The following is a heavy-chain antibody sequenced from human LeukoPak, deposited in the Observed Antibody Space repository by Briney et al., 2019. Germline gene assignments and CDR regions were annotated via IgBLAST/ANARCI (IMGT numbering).Heavy chain of an antibody. Sequence: SVKVSCKASGGTFSSYAINWVRQAPGQGLEWMGGIIRIFGTANYAQKFQGRVTITADKSTSTAYMELSSLRSEDTAVYYCAREPDKNDAFDIWGQGTVVTVSS. CDR2: IIRIFGTA. D-gene: IGHD1-14*01. V-gene: IGHV1-69*06. J-gene: IGHJ3*02. CDR3: AREPDKNDAFDI. CDR1: GGTFSSYA.